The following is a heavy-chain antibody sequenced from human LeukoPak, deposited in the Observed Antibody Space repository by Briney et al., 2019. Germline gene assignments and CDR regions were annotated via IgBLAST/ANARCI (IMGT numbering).Heavy chain of an antibody. CDR3: ARPSSGFRFGLDF. CDR1: GYSLNELS. D-gene: IGHD3-22*01. V-gene: IGHV1-24*01. Sequence: ASVKVSCKVSGYSLNELSMHWVRQAPGKGLEWMGGFDPEAGKTVYAEKLDGRLTVTDDTTTDTAYMQLSSLRSDDTAVYYCARPSSGFRFGLDFWGQGTLVTVSS. CDR2: FDPEAGKT. J-gene: IGHJ4*02.